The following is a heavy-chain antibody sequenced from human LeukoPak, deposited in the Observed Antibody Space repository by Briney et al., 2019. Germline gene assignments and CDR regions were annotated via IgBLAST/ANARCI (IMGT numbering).Heavy chain of an antibody. D-gene: IGHD3-10*01. J-gene: IGHJ3*02. CDR2: ISGSGSTI. V-gene: IGHV3-48*04. Sequence: TGGSLRLSCAASGFTFSDYSMDWVRQAPGKGLEWVSYISGSGSTIYYADSVKGRFTISRDNAKNSLYLQMNSLRAEDTAVYYCANTMADAFDIWGQGTMVTVSS. CDR1: GFTFSDYS. CDR3: ANTMADAFDI.